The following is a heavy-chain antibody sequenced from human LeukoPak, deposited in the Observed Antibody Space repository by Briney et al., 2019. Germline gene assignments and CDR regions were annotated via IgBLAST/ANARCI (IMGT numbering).Heavy chain of an antibody. CDR2: ISASGGST. CDR3: AKSDDYGGNSGPDY. Sequence: PGGSLRLSCAASGFTFSNYAMNWVRQAPGEGLEWVSTISASGGSTSYADSERGRFIMSRANSKNTLYLQMNSLRAEDTAVYYCAKSDDYGGNSGPDYWGQGTLATVSS. D-gene: IGHD4-23*01. V-gene: IGHV3-23*01. J-gene: IGHJ4*02. CDR1: GFTFSNYA.